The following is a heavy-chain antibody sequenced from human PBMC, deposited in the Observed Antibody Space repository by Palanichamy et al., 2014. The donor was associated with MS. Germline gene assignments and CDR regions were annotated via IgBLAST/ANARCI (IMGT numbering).Heavy chain of an antibody. CDR2: LLQWEH. Sequence: QVQLQESGPGLVKPSETLSLTCTVSGGSISSYYWSWIRQPQEGTGVDWVYLLQWEHQLQPSLKSRVTISVDTSKNQFSLKLSSVTAADTAAYYCARHVKMYSSSWYDWDYFDYWGQGTLVTVSS. CDR1: GGSISSYY. D-gene: IGHD6-13*01. J-gene: IGHJ4*02. CDR3: ARHVKMYSSSWYDWDYFDY. V-gene: IGHV4-59*08.